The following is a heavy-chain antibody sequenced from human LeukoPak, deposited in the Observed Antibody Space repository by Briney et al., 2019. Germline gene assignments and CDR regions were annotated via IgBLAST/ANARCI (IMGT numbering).Heavy chain of an antibody. CDR1: GFTFNNYA. CDR2: ISGSGGST. CDR3: ARGTYYYDSSGYSDY. Sequence: GGSLRLSCAASGFTFNNYALSWVRQAPGKGLDWVSVISGSGGSTYYADSVKGRFTISRDNAKNSLYLQMNSLRAEDTAVYYCARGTYYYDSSGYSDYWGQGTLVTVSS. J-gene: IGHJ4*02. D-gene: IGHD3-22*01. V-gene: IGHV3-23*01.